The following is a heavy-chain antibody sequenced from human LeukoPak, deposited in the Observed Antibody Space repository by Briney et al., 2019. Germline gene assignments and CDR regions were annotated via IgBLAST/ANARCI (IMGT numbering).Heavy chain of an antibody. D-gene: IGHD5-24*01. CDR2: VKEDGSQK. V-gene: IGHV3-7*01. J-gene: IGHJ4*02. CDR1: GFTFSHYW. CDR3: ARYTYKLDC. Sequence: GGSLRLSCAASGFTFSHYWMTWVRQAPGKGLEWVANVKEDGSQKTYVDSVKGRFTISRDNAKNSLFLQMNNVRADDTAVYYCARYTYKLDCWGQGTLVTVSS.